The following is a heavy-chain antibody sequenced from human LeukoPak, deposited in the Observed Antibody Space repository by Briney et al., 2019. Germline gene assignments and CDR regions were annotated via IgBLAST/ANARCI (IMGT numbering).Heavy chain of an antibody. V-gene: IGHV4-30-4*01. Sequence: SQTLSLTCTVSGGSISSGDYFWSWIRQPPGKGLEWIASIYYTGTTNYNPSLTSRVTISVDTSKNQFSLKLNSVTAADTAVYYCARHDNSGTYPLDYWGQGTLVTVSS. CDR1: GGSISSGDYF. D-gene: IGHD3-10*01. J-gene: IGHJ4*02. CDR3: ARHDNSGTYPLDY. CDR2: IYYTGTT.